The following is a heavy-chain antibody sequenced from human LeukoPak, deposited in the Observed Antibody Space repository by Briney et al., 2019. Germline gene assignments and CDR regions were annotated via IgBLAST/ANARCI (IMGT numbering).Heavy chain of an antibody. D-gene: IGHD4-11*01. CDR2: IYSGDST. CDR3: ARDHNSDYILDD. CDR1: GFTVSSNY. J-gene: IGHJ4*02. Sequence: RGSRRLSCAASGFTVSSNYMSWVRQAPGKGLEWVSLIYSGDSTNYADSVKGRFTISRDNSKNTLYLQMNNLRAEDTAVYYCARDHNSDYILDDWGQGTLVPDSS. V-gene: IGHV3-53*01.